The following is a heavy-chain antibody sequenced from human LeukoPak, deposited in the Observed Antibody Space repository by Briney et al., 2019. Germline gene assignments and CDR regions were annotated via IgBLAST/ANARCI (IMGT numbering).Heavy chain of an antibody. CDR1: GYTFTAYY. Sequence: ASVKVSCKASGYTFTAYYIHWVRQAPGQGLEWMGLINPNAGVTKFAQRFRGRVTMSRDTSISTAYMELNRLTSDDTAVYYCARGDYGRADPWGQGSLVTVSS. CDR2: INPNAGVT. CDR3: ARGDYGRADP. V-gene: IGHV1-2*02. J-gene: IGHJ5*02. D-gene: IGHD4-17*01.